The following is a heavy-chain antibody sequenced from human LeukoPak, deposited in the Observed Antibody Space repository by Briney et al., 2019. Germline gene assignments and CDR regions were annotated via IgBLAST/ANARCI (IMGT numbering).Heavy chain of an antibody. Sequence: GRSLRLSCAASGFIFDDYALHWVRQAPGKGLEWVSGISWNSGDIDYVDSVKGRFTISRDNAKDSLYLQMNSLRAEDTALYYCFVGQGINCWGQGTLVNVSP. CDR2: ISWNSGDI. J-gene: IGHJ4*02. D-gene: IGHD3-10*01. V-gene: IGHV3-9*01. CDR3: FVGQGINC. CDR1: GFIFDDYA.